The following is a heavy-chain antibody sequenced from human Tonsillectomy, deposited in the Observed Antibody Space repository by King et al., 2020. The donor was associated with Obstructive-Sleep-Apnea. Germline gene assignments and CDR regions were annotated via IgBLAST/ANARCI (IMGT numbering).Heavy chain of an antibody. CDR2: IYYSGST. V-gene: IGHV4-59*01. J-gene: IGHJ3*01. Sequence: VQLQESGPGLVKPSETLSLTCTVSGGSTSSYYWSWLRQPPGKGLEWIGYIYYSGSTKYNPSLKSRVTISLDTSKDQFSLKLSSVTAADTAVYYCAGYDSRAYYDAFDFW. CDR1: GGSTSSYY. CDR3: AGYDSRAYYDAFDF. D-gene: IGHD3-22*01.